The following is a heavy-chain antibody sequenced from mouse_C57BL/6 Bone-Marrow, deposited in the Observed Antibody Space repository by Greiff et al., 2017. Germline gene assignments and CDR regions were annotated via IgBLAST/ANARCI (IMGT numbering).Heavy chain of an antibody. Sequence: EVQRVESGGGLVKPGGSLKLSCAASGFTFSSYAMSWVRQTPEKRLEWVATISDGGSYTYYPDNVKGRFTISRANAKNNLYLQMSHLKSEDTAMYYCARDALYYDYHYYAMDYGGQGTSVTVSS. V-gene: IGHV5-4*01. CDR3: ARDALYYDYHYYAMDY. CDR2: ISDGGSYT. CDR1: GFTFSSYA. D-gene: IGHD2-4*01. J-gene: IGHJ4*01.